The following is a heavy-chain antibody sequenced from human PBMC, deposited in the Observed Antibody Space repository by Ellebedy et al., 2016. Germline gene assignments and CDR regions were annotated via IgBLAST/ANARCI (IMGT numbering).Heavy chain of an antibody. D-gene: IGHD5-12*01. Sequence: GRFTISRDTTKNSLYLQMNSLRVEDTAVYYCARGGYDHAFDVWGQGTMVTVSA. CDR3: ARGGYDHAFDV. J-gene: IGHJ3*01. V-gene: IGHV3-7*04.